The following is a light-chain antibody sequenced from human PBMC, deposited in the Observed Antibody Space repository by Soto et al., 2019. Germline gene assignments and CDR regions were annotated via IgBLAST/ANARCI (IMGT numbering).Light chain of an antibody. Sequence: EIVMTQSPATLSMSPGEGATLSCRASQNIANNLAWYQQRPGQAPRLLIYGASTRATGIPARFSGSGSGTEFTLSISGLQSEDFAPYYCQQYYNWRAITFGQGTRVEIK. CDR1: QNIANN. V-gene: IGKV3D-15*01. CDR2: GAS. CDR3: QQYYNWRAIT. J-gene: IGKJ5*01.